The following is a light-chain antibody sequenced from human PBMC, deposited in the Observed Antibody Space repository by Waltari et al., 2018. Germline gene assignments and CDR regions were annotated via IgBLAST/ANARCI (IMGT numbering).Light chain of an antibody. V-gene: IGKV1-27*01. CDR2: AAS. CDR1: QGISNY. CDR3: QKYNSAPLT. J-gene: IGKJ4*01. Sequence: DIPLTQSPSSLSASVGVRVTITCRASQGISNYLAWYQQKPGKVPKLLIYAASTWQSGVPARFSGSGSGTEFTLTISSLQPEDVATYYCQKYNSAPLTFGGGTKVEIK.